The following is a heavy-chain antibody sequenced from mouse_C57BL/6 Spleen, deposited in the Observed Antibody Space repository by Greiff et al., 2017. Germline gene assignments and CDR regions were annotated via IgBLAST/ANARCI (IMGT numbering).Heavy chain of an antibody. D-gene: IGHD2-3*01. CDR3: ARIYDGPSMGY. CDR1: GFTFSDYG. V-gene: IGHV5-17*01. CDR2: IISGSSTI. Sequence: EVMLVESGGGFVKPGGSLKLSCAATGFTFSDYGMHWVRQAPEKGLVWVAYIISGSSTIYYADTVKGRFTISRDNAKNTLFLQMTCLRSEDTAMYYWARIYDGPSMGYWGQGTSVTVSS. J-gene: IGHJ4*01.